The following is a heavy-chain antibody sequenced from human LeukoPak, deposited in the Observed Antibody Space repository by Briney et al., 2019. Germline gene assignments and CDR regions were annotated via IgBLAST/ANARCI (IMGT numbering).Heavy chain of an antibody. CDR1: DGSFSGYY. V-gene: IGHV4-34*01. CDR2: INHSGST. Sequence: SEALSLTCAVYDGSFSGYYWSWIRQPPGKGLEWIGEINHSGSTNYNPSLKSRVTISLDTSKSQFSLKVRYVTAADTAVYYCARGLNDSWTGEIYWGQGTLVTVSS. D-gene: IGHD3-3*01. CDR3: ARGLNDSWTGEIY. J-gene: IGHJ4*02.